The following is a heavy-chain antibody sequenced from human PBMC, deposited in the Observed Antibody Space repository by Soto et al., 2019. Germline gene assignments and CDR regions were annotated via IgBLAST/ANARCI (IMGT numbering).Heavy chain of an antibody. J-gene: IGHJ4*02. Sequence: GGSLRLSCAASGFTFSSYSMNWVRQAPGKGLEWVSSISSSSSYTYYADSVKGRFTISRDNAKNSLYLQMNSLRAEDTAVYYCARAHYGEDPYFDYWGQGTLVTVSS. CDR1: GFTFSSYS. V-gene: IGHV3-21*01. CDR3: ARAHYGEDPYFDY. D-gene: IGHD4-17*01. CDR2: ISSSSSYT.